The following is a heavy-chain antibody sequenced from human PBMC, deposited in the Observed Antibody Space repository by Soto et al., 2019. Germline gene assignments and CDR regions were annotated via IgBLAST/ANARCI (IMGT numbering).Heavy chain of an antibody. D-gene: IGHD5-12*01. CDR1: GVSLSTTGVG. J-gene: IGHJ4*02. CDR2: IYWDGDR. Sequence: QITLKESGPTLVKPTQTLALTCTVSGVSLSTTGVGVGWIRQPPGKALEWLALIYWDGDRRYRPSLRSRLTITRDTSKNKVVLTMTNMDPVDTGTYYCAKRRDGYNDLDYWGQGTLVSVSS. V-gene: IGHV2-5*02. CDR3: AKRRDGYNDLDY.